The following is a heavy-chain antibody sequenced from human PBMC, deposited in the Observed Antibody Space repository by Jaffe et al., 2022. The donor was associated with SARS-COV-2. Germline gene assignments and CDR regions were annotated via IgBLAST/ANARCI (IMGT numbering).Heavy chain of an antibody. CDR1: GFTFSSYW. D-gene: IGHD3-10*01. J-gene: IGHJ4*02. CDR2: INSDGSST. CDR3: ARDDPSLWFGEFGFDY. V-gene: IGHV3-74*01. Sequence: EVQLVESGGGLVQPGGSLRLSCAASGFTFSSYWMHWVRQAPGKGLVWVSRINSDGSSTSYADSVKGRFTISRDNAKNTLYLQMNSLRAEDTAVYYCARDDPSLWFGEFGFDYWGQGTLVTVSS.